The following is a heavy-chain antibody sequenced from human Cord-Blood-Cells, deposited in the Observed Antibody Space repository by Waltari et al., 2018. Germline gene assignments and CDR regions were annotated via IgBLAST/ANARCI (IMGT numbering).Heavy chain of an antibody. CDR1: GGTFSSYA. CDR2: LIPILGTA. V-gene: IGHV1-69*12. J-gene: IGHJ3*02. Sequence: QVQLVQSGAEVKKPGSSVKVSCKASGGTFSSYAISWVRQAPGQGLEWMGGLIPILGTANYAQKVQGRVTITADESTSTAYMELSSLRSEDTAVYYCARGQGRDFWSGYDAFDIWGQGTMVTVSS. D-gene: IGHD3-3*01. CDR3: ARGQGRDFWSGYDAFDI.